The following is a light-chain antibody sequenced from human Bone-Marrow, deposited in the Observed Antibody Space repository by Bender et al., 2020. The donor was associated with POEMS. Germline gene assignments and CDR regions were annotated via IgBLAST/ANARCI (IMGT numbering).Light chain of an antibody. CDR2: QDV. Sequence: SYELTQPPPVSVSPGQTASISCSGDKLGDKYVSWYQQKPGQSPVLVIYQDVKRPSGVSDRFSGSKSGNTASLIISGLHPEDEADYYCSSYTITSILFGTGTKVTVL. J-gene: IGLJ1*01. V-gene: IGLV3-1*01. CDR1: KLGDKY. CDR3: SSYTITSIL.